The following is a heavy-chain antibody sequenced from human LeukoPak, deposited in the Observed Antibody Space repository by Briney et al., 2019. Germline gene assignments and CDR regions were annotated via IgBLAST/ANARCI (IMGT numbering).Heavy chain of an antibody. J-gene: IGHJ4*02. Sequence: SETLSLTCTVSGYSISSGYFWGWIRQPPGKGLEYIGSIYHSGSTYYNPSLKSRVTISVDTSKNQFSLKLSSVTAADTAVYYCARAYYYYGSGSYYNLKVKFDYWGQGTLVTVSS. CDR2: IYHSGST. CDR1: GYSISSGYF. V-gene: IGHV4-38-2*02. CDR3: ARAYYYYGSGSYYNLKVKFDY. D-gene: IGHD3-10*01.